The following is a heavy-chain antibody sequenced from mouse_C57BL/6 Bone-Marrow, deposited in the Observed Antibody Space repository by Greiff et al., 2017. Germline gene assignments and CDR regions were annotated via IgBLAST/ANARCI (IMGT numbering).Heavy chain of an antibody. D-gene: IGHD2-3*01. V-gene: IGHV5-6*02. CDR1: GFTFSSYG. CDR3: ARQGSYDGYYGY. CDR2: ISSGGSYT. J-gene: IGHJ2*01. Sequence: DVKLVESGGDLVKPGGSLKLSCAASGFTFSSYGMSWVRQTPDKRLEWVATISSGGSYTYYPDSVKGRFTISRDNAKNTLYLQMSSLKSEDTAMYYCARQGSYDGYYGYWGQGTTLTVSS.